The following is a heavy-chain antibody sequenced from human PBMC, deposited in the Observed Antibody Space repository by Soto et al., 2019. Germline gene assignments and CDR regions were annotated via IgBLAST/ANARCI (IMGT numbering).Heavy chain of an antibody. J-gene: IGHJ6*02. Sequence: PSETLSLTCTVSGGSINSYYWAWTRQPPGKGLEWIGYIYHSGGTNYNPSLKSRVTISADSSMNQFSLRLGSVTAADTAVYYCASLYSIKDNGLDVWGQGTTVTVSS. CDR3: ASLYSIKDNGLDV. D-gene: IGHD1-26*01. CDR2: IYHSGGT. V-gene: IGHV4-59*01. CDR1: GGSINSYY.